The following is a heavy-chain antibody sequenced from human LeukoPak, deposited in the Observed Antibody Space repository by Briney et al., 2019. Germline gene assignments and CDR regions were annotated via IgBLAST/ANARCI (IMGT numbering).Heavy chain of an antibody. J-gene: IGHJ6*03. Sequence: GGSLRLSCAASGFTFSSYGMHWVRQAPGKGLEWVAVISYDGSNKYYADSVRGRFTISRDNSKNTLYLQMNSLRAEDTAVYFCAKGSKAVLFTRDHYMDVWGKGTTVTIPS. D-gene: IGHD6-19*01. V-gene: IGHV3-30*18. CDR3: AKGSKAVLFTRDHYMDV. CDR2: ISYDGSNK. CDR1: GFTFSSYG.